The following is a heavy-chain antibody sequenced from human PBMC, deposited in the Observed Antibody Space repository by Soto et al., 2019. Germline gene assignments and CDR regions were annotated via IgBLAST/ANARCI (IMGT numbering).Heavy chain of an antibody. CDR2: INPNSGGT. CDR3: ARLKTRILGATTLDAFDI. J-gene: IGHJ3*02. Sequence: ASVKVSCKASGYTFTGYYMHWVRQAPGQGLEWMGWINPNSGGTNYAQKFQGWVTMTRDTSISTAYMELSRLRSDDTAVYYCARLKTRILGATTLDAFDIWGQGTMVTVSS. CDR1: GYTFTGYY. D-gene: IGHD1-26*01. V-gene: IGHV1-2*04.